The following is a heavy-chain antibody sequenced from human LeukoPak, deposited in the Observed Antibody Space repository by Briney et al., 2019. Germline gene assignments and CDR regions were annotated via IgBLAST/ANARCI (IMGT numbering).Heavy chain of an antibody. CDR3: ASIAARPGPYYYYYMDV. CDR2: IYYSGST. V-gene: IGHV4-61*08. D-gene: IGHD6-6*01. CDR1: GGLISRIEYY. J-gene: IGHJ6*03. Sequence: PSETLSLTCTVSGGLISRIEYYWSWIRQPPGKGLEWIGYIYYSGSTNYNPSLKSRVTISVDTSKNQFSLKLSSVTAADTAVYYCASIAARPGPYYYYYMDVWGKGTTVTVSS.